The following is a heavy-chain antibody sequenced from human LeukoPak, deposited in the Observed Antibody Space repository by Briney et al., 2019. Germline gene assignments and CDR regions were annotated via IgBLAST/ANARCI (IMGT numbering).Heavy chain of an antibody. CDR1: GGTFSSYA. Sequence: SVKVSCKASGGTFSSYAISWVRQATGQGLEWMGWMNPNSGNTGYAQKFQGRVTITADESTSTAYMELSSLRSEDTAVYYCARNTIFGVVPKYYYDYWGQGTLVTVSS. V-gene: IGHV1-69*13. D-gene: IGHD3-3*01. J-gene: IGHJ4*02. CDR3: ARNTIFGVVPKYYYDY. CDR2: MNPNSGNT.